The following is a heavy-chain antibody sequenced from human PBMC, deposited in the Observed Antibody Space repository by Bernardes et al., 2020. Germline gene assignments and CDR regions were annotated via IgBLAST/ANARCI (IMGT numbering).Heavy chain of an antibody. V-gene: IGHV1-18*01. CDR3: ARAPSSGWYYDFDY. J-gene: IGHJ4*02. CDR1: GYTFTSYG. D-gene: IGHD6-19*01. CDR2: ISAYNGTT. Sequence: ASVKVSCKASGYTFTSYGISWVRQAPGQGLEWMGWISAYNGTTNYAQKLQGRVTMTTDTSTSTAYMELRSLRSDDTAVYYCARAPSSGWYYDFDYWGQGTLVTFSS.